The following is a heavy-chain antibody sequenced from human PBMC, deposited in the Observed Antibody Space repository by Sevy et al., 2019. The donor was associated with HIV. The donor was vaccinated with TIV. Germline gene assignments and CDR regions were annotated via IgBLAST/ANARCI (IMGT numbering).Heavy chain of an antibody. Sequence: GGSLRLSCTASGFTFSGYSMNWVRQAPGKGLEWVSYISSISSPTYYVDSVKGRFTISRDNAKNSVYLQMNSLRDEYTAVYYCVREGIGGARDFDYWGQGTLVTVSS. CDR1: GFTFSGYS. CDR3: VREGIGGARDFDY. D-gene: IGHD3-3*01. V-gene: IGHV3-48*02. CDR2: ISSISSPT. J-gene: IGHJ4*02.